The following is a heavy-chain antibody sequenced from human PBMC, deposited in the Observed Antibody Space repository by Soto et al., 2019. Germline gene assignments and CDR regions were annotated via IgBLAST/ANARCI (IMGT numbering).Heavy chain of an antibody. CDR1: GYSFTSYW. J-gene: IGHJ5*02. Sequence: GESLKISCKGSGYSFTSYWIGWVRQMPGKGLEWMGIIYPGDSDTRYSPSFQGQVTISADKSISTAYLQWSSLKASDTAMYYCARPPVPYYDSSGYYDWFDPWGQGTLVTVSS. CDR3: ARPPVPYYDSSGYYDWFDP. D-gene: IGHD3-22*01. V-gene: IGHV5-51*01. CDR2: IYPGDSDT.